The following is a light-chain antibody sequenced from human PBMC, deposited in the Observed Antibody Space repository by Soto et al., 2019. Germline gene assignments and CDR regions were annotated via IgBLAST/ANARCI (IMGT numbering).Light chain of an antibody. V-gene: IGLV2-14*01. CDR1: MRDVGGYNL. CDR3: RSFTSKSSLI. J-gene: IGLJ2*01. CDR2: EVR. Sequence: QYVLTQPASVCGSPGQSITISCAGTMRDVGGYNLVSWYQQHPGRAPQLILYEVRNRPSGISFRFSGSKSGNTASLTISGLQAEDEADYYCRSFTSKSSLIFGGGTKLTV.